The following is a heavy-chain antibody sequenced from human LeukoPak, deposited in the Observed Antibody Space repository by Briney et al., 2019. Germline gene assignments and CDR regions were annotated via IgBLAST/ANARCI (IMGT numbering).Heavy chain of an antibody. D-gene: IGHD1-7*01. J-gene: IGHJ4*02. CDR3: ARARAGTASDFDY. Sequence: GGSLRLSCAASGFTVSSNYMSWVRQAPRKGLEWVSVIFSGDNPDYADSVKGRFTISRDNSKNTLYLQMNSLRAEDAAVYYCARARAGTASDFDYWGQGTLVTVSS. CDR2: IFSGDNP. V-gene: IGHV3-53*01. CDR1: GFTVSSNY.